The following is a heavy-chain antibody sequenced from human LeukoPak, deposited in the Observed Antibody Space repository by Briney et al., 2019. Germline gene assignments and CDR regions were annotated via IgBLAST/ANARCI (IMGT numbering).Heavy chain of an antibody. CDR3: ARGAYQLLTYYYYMDV. J-gene: IGHJ6*03. CDR1: GYTFTGYY. CDR2: INPNSGGT. D-gene: IGHD2-2*01. Sequence: GASVKVSCKASGYTFTGYYMHWVRQAPGQGLEWMGWINPNSGGTNYAQKFQGRVTMTRDTSISTAYMELSRLRSDDTAVYYCARGAYQLLTYYYYMDVWGKGTTVAVSS. V-gene: IGHV1-2*02.